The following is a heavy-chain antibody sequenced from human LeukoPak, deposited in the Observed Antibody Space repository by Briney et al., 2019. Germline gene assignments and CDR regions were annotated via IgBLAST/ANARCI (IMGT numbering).Heavy chain of an antibody. D-gene: IGHD3-3*01. CDR1: GFTFSDYY. V-gene: IGHV3-11*04. CDR2: ISSSGSTI. Sequence: GGSLRLSCAASGFTFSDYYMSWIRQAPGKGLEWVSYISSSGSTIYYADSVKGRFTISGDNAKNSLYLQMNSLRAEDTAVYYCAGLEWPYYYYYYMDVWGKGTTVTVSS. CDR3: AGLEWPYYYYYYMDV. J-gene: IGHJ6*03.